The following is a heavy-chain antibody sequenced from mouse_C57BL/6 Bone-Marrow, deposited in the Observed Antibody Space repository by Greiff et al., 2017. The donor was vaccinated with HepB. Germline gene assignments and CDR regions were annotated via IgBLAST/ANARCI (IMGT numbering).Heavy chain of an antibody. Sequence: EVQLVESGGGLVKPGGSLKLSCAASGFTFSDYGMHWVRQAPEKGLEWVAYISSGSSTIYYADTVKGRFTISRDNAKNTLFLQMTSLRSEDTAMYYCESDDDYARADYWGQGTSVTVSA. CDR3: ESDDDYARADY. CDR1: GFTFSDYG. CDR2: ISSGSSTI. D-gene: IGHD2-4*01. J-gene: IGHJ4*01. V-gene: IGHV5-17*01.